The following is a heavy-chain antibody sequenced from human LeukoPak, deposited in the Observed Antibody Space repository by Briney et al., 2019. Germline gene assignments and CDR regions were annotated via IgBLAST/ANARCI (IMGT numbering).Heavy chain of an antibody. CDR3: ARGRLSYYYDSSGYRYYFDY. D-gene: IGHD3-22*01. Sequence: SETLSLTCTVSGGSISSSSYYWGWIRQPPGKGLEWIGSIYYSGGTYYNPSLKSRVTISVDTSKNQFSLKLSSVTAADTAVYYCARGRLSYYYDSSGYRYYFDYWGQGTLVTVSS. V-gene: IGHV4-39*07. CDR1: GGSISSSSYY. J-gene: IGHJ4*02. CDR2: IYYSGGT.